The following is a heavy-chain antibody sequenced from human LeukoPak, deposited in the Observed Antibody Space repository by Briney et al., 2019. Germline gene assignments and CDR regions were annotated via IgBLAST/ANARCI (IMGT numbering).Heavy chain of an antibody. D-gene: IGHD2-15*01. CDR2: IYHSGST. CDR3: ARNRQGWYFDY. CDR1: GYSISSGYY. V-gene: IGHV4-38-2*02. J-gene: IGHJ4*02. Sequence: SETLSLTCTVSGYSISSGYYWGWIRQPPGKGLEWIGSIYHSGSTYYNPSLKSRVTISVDKSKNQFSLKLSSVTAADTAVYYCARNRQGWYFDYWGQGTLVTVSS.